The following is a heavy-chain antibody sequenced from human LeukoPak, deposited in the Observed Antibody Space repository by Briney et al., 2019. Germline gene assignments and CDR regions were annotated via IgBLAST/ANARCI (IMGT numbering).Heavy chain of an antibody. CDR3: AREEFGGSYERFDP. Sequence: GGSLRLSCAASGFTFNNYAMNWVRQAPGKGLEWVSAISGSGGSTYYADSVKGRFTISRDNSKNTLYLQMNSLRAEDTAVYYCAREEFGGSYERFDPWGQGTLVTASS. J-gene: IGHJ5*02. V-gene: IGHV3-23*01. CDR1: GFTFNNYA. CDR2: ISGSGGST. D-gene: IGHD1-26*01.